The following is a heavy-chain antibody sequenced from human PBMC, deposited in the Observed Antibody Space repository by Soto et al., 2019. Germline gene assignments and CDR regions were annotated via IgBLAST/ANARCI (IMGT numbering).Heavy chain of an antibody. CDR3: ARGVVTGPFDY. CDR2: IYYSGST. D-gene: IGHD2-21*02. CDR1: GGSISSSSYY. Sequence: PSETLSLTCTVSGGSISSSSYYWGWIRQPPGKGLEWIGSIYYSGSTYYNLSLKSRVTISVDTSKNQFSLKLSSVTAADTAVYYCARGVVTGPFDYWGQGALVTVSS. J-gene: IGHJ4*02. V-gene: IGHV4-39*01.